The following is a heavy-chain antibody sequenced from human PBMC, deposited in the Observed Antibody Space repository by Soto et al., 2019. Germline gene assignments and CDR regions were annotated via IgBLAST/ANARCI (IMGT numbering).Heavy chain of an antibody. CDR2: INPGDSEI. CDR3: ATTARGVGS. Sequence: EVQLVQSGAEVKKPGESLKISCEASGYSFTTNWIGWVRQMPGKGLEWLGIINPGDSEIRYSPSFQGQVTISADKSINTAYLQWSSLKASDSAMYYCATTARGVGSWGQGTLVNVSS. CDR1: GYSFTTNW. V-gene: IGHV5-51*03. J-gene: IGHJ1*01. D-gene: IGHD3-10*01.